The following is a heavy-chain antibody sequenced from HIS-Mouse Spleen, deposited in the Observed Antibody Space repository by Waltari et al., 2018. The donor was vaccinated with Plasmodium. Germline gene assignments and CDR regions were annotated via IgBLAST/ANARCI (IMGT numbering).Heavy chain of an antibody. CDR3: ARVLGYKAAAGTFVEYFQH. V-gene: IGHV1-2*02. Sequence: QVQLVQSGAEVKKPGASVKVSCKASGYTFTGYYMHWVRQAPGQGLEWMGWTTPNRGGTNYARKLQGRVTMTRDTSISTAYMELSRLRSDDTAVYYCARVLGYKAAAGTFVEYFQHWGQGTLVTVSS. CDR1: GYTFTGYY. D-gene: IGHD6-13*01. J-gene: IGHJ1*01. CDR2: TTPNRGGT.